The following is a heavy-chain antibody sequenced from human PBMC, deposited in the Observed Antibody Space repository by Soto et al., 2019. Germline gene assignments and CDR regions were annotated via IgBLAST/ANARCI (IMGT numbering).Heavy chain of an antibody. Sequence: EVQLVESGGGLVQPGGSLRLSCAASGFTVSSKYMTWVRQAPGKGLEWVSLIQSGGTTYYADSVKGRFTISRDTSENTLHLQMDSLRGEDTAVYYCARDDAICDGGRCYGIPVDVWGKGTTVTVSS. D-gene: IGHD2-15*01. V-gene: IGHV3-66*01. CDR2: IQSGGTT. CDR1: GFTVSSKY. CDR3: ARDDAICDGGRCYGIPVDV. J-gene: IGHJ6*04.